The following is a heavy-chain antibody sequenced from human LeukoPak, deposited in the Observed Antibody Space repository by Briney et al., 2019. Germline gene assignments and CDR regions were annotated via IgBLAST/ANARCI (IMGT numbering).Heavy chain of an antibody. J-gene: IGHJ4*02. CDR3: AKESGLLWFGELGY. D-gene: IGHD3-10*01. CDR2: ISSSGSTI. CDR1: GFTFSDYY. V-gene: IGHV3-11*01. Sequence: KPGGSLRLSCAASGFTFSDYYMSWIRQAPGKGLEWVSYISSSGSTIYYADSVKGRFTISRDNSKNTLYLQMNSLRAEDTAVYYCAKESGLLWFGELGYWGQGTLVTVSS.